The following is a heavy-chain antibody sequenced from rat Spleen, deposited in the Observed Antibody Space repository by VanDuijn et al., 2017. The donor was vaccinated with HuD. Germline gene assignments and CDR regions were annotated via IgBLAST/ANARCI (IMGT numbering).Heavy chain of an antibody. CDR1: GFTFSDYY. V-gene: IGHV5-29*01. D-gene: IGHD1-2*01. CDR2: INYDGSST. CDR3: ARPHSSLYVMDA. Sequence: EVQLVESDGGLVQPGRSLKLSCAASGFTFSDYYMAWVRQAPTKGLEWVATINYDGSSTYYRDSVKGRFTISRDNAKNTLYLQMDSLRSEDTATYYCARPHSSLYVMDAWGQGASVTVSS. J-gene: IGHJ4*01.